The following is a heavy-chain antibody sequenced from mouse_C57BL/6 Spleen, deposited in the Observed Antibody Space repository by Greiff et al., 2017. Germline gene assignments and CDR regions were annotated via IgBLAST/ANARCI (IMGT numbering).Heavy chain of an antibody. CDR1: GYTFTSYW. V-gene: IGHV1-53*01. D-gene: IGHD2-1*01. J-gene: IGHJ2*01. CDR2: INPGNGGT. CDR3: AREGIYYGPVFDY. Sequence: QVQLQQPGTELVKPGASVKLSCTASGYTFTSYWMHWVKQTPGQGLEWIENINPGNGGTNYNEKFKSKATLTVDNTSSTAYMQLSSLTSEDSAAYYGAREGIYYGPVFDYWGQGTTLTVFS.